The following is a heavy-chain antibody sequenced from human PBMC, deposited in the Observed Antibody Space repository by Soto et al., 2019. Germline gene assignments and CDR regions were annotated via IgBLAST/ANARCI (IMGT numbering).Heavy chain of an antibody. CDR2: IIPIFGTA. D-gene: IGHD3-9*01. CDR3: ARSGKLRYFDWLSKSPPTGWFDP. V-gene: IGHV1-69*06. J-gene: IGHJ5*02. Sequence: QVQLVQSGAEVKKPGSSVKVSCKASGGTFSSYAISWVRQAPGQGLEWMGGIIPIFGTANYAQKFQGRVTITADKSTSTAYMELSSLRSEDTAVYYCARSGKLRYFDWLSKSPPTGWFDPWGQGTLVTVSS. CDR1: GGTFSSYA.